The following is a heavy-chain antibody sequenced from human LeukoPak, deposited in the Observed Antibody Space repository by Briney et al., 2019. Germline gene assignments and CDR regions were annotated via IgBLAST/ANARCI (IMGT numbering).Heavy chain of an antibody. CDR3: ARDQKSVVTMIVVVTEVGEFDY. J-gene: IGHJ4*02. D-gene: IGHD3-22*01. CDR2: IKQDGSEK. CDR1: GFTSSSYW. Sequence: GGSLRLSCAASGFTSSSYWMSWVRQAPGKGLEWVANIKQDGSEKYYVDSVKGRFTISRDNAKNSLYLQMNSLRAEDTAVYYCARDQKSVVTMIVVVTEVGEFDYWGQGTLVTVSS. V-gene: IGHV3-7*01.